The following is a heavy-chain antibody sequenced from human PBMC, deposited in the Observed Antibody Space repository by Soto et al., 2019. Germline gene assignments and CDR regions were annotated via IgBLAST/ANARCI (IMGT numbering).Heavy chain of an antibody. D-gene: IGHD3-22*01. Sequence: PSETLSLTCAVSGGSISSGDYSWGWIRQSPGKGLDWIGSIYHSGSTYYNPSLKSRVTISVDKSKNQFSLNLNSVTAADTAVYYCARNGGYFQFFDFWGQGTLVTVSS. J-gene: IGHJ5*01. CDR2: IYHSGST. CDR3: ARNGGYFQFFDF. V-gene: IGHV4-30-2*06. CDR1: GGSISSGDYS.